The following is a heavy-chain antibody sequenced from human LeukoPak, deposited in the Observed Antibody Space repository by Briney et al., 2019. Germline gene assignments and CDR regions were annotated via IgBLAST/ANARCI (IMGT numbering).Heavy chain of an antibody. J-gene: IGHJ5*02. Sequence: GGSLRLSCAASGFTFSDYAMSWVRQAPGKGLEWVSAISGSGGSTYYADSVKGRFTISRDNSKNTLYLQMNSLRAEDTAVYYCAKDLSGYCSSTSCYTGAGWFDPWGQGTLVTVSS. CDR1: GFTFSDYA. CDR3: AKDLSGYCSSTSCYTGAGWFDP. CDR2: ISGSGGST. V-gene: IGHV3-23*01. D-gene: IGHD2-2*02.